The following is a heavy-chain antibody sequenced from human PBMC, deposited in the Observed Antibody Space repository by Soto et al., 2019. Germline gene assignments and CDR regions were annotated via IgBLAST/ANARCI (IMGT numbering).Heavy chain of an antibody. Sequence: PGESLKISCKGSGYSFTSYWIGWVRQMPGKGLEWMGIIYPGDSDTRYSPSFQGQVTISADKSISTAYLQWSSLKASDTAMYYCARNLKPYDFRSGYLWFDPWGQATLVTVSS. CDR1: GYSFTSYW. J-gene: IGHJ5*02. CDR2: IYPGDSDT. D-gene: IGHD3-3*01. CDR3: ARNLKPYDFRSGYLWFDP. V-gene: IGHV5-51*01.